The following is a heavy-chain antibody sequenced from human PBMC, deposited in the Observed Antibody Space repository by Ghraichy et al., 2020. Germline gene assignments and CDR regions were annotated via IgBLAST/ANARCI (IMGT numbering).Heavy chain of an antibody. CDR2: ISSSSSYM. Sequence: GGSLRLSCAASGFTFRNYNMNWVRQAPGKGLEWVSSISSSSSYMYYADSVKGRFTISRDNAKNSVYLQMNSLRAEDPAVYYCVRDYTSMVHYWGQGTLVTVSS. J-gene: IGHJ4*02. D-gene: IGHD2-8*01. CDR3: VRDYTSMVHY. CDR1: GFTFRNYN. V-gene: IGHV3-21*01.